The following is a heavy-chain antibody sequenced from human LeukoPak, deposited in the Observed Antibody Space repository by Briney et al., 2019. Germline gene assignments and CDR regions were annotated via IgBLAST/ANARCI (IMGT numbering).Heavy chain of an antibody. CDR1: EYTFTGYY. CDR2: INPNNGGT. V-gene: IGHV1-2*06. Sequence: ASVKVSCKASEYTFTGYYMHWVRQAPGQGLEWMGRINPNNGGTNYARKFQGRVTMTGDTSISTAYMELSSLRSDDTAVYYCARVKQLDEDYGDYPHYFDYWGQGTLVTVSS. J-gene: IGHJ4*02. D-gene: IGHD4-17*01. CDR3: ARVKQLDEDYGDYPHYFDY.